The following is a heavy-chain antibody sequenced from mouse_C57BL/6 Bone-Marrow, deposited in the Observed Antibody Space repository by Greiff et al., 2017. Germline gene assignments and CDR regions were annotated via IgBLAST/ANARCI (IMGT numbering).Heavy chain of an antibody. CDR3: AIFITTVGATRAWFAY. CDR1: GYTFTSYW. CDR2: IHPNSGST. D-gene: IGHD1-1*01. Sequence: VQLQQPGAELVKPGASVKLSCKASGYTFTSYWMHWVKQRPGQGLEWIGMIHPNSGSTNYNEKFKSKATLTVDKSSSTAYMQLSSLTSEDSAVYYCAIFITTVGATRAWFAYWGQGTLVTVSA. J-gene: IGHJ3*01. V-gene: IGHV1-64*01.